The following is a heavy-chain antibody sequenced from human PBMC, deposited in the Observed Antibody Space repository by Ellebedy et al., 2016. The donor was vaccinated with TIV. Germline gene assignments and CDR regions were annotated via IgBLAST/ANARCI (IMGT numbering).Heavy chain of an antibody. Sequence: GESLKISCAASGFIFNRYGIQWVRQAPGKGLEWIGVIASDGGATVYADFMRGRFTLSRDNSRNTVYLQMNSLSPDDTAVYYCTREARWGNWYFDLWGRGTLVAVST. CDR2: IASDGGAT. D-gene: IGHD4-23*01. V-gene: IGHV3-30*03. J-gene: IGHJ2*01. CDR3: TREARWGNWYFDL. CDR1: GFIFNRYG.